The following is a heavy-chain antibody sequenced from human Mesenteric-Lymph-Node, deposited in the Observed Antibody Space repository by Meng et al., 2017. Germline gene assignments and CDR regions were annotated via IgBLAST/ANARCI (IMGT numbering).Heavy chain of an antibody. CDR3: ARDLHYGASDY. J-gene: IGHJ4*02. V-gene: IGHV3-74*01. Sequence: GESLKISCAASGFTFSAHWMHWVRQTEEGGLVWVSLIKNDGSGTGYADSVKGRFTISRDNAKNMLYLQMNSLRAEDTAVYYCARDLHYGASDYWGQGTLVTVSS. CDR2: IKNDGSGT. D-gene: IGHD3-16*01. CDR1: GFTFSAHW.